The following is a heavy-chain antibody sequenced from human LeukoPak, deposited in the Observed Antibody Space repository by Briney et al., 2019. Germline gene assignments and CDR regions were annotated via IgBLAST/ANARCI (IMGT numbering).Heavy chain of an antibody. CDR1: GLTFSTYA. CDR2: IDTGGDNT. V-gene: IGHV3-23*01. D-gene: IGHD2-8*01. J-gene: IGHJ5*02. Sequence: GGSLRLSCAASGLTFSTYAMAWVRQAPGKGLEWVATIDTGGDNTYYADSVKGRFTISRDNSKNTLSLQMNSLRVEDTAIYYCAKDVRRCNGGCTWGQGTLVTVSS. CDR3: AKDVRRCNGGCT.